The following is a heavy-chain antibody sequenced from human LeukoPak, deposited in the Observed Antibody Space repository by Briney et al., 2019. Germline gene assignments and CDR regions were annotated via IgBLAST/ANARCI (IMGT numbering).Heavy chain of an antibody. D-gene: IGHD3-3*01. J-gene: IGHJ6*03. CDR1: GFTFSHYW. CDR2: INSDGSGT. Sequence: PGGSLRLSCGASGFTFSHYWMHWARQAPGKGLVWVSHINSDGSGTSYADSVKGRFTISRDNAKNTLYLQMNSLRAEDTAVYYCARNFFSHHEFYYYYYMDVWGKGTTVTVSS. CDR3: ARNFFSHHEFYYYYYMDV. V-gene: IGHV3-74*01.